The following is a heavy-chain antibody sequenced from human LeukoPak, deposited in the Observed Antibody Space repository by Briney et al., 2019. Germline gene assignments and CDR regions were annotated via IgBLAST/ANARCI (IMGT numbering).Heavy chain of an antibody. CDR1: GFSFSSYW. D-gene: IGHD6-19*01. CDR2: IKFDGNEE. Sequence: PGGSLRLSCAASGFSFSSYWMSWMRQAPGKGLEWVANIKFDGNEEYYVDSVEGRFTISRDNSKSTLYLQMNSLRAEDTAVYYCAKRYSSGWTSTPPYFDSWGQGTLVTVSS. J-gene: IGHJ4*02. CDR3: AKRYSSGWTSTPPYFDS. V-gene: IGHV3-7*03.